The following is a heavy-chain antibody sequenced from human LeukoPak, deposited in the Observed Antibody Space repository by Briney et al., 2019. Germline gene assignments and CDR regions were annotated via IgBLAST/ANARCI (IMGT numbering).Heavy chain of an antibody. J-gene: IGHJ4*02. V-gene: IGHV3-21*01. D-gene: IGHD2/OR15-2a*01. CDR3: ARAFPRPL. CDR2: IISSSSYI. Sequence: GGSLRLSCAASGFTFSSYSMAWGRQAPGKGLGWVSSIISSSSYISYADSVKGRINIPRDNAKNSPYLQMNSLRAEATAVYNCARAFPRPLWGQGTLVTVSS. CDR1: GFTFSSYS.